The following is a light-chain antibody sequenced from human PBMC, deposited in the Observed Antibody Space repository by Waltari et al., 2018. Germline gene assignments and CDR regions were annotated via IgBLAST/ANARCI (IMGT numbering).Light chain of an antibody. CDR2: WAS. CDR3: QQYRSTLWT. CDR1: QSVLFSTNNKNY. J-gene: IGKJ1*01. V-gene: IGKV4-1*01. Sequence: DIVMTQSPDSLAVSLGERATINCKSSQSVLFSTNNKNYLAWYQQKTGQPPKLLFYWASTRESGVPDRFSGSGSGTDFTLTISSLQAEDVAVYYCQQYRSTLWTFCQGTRVEIK.